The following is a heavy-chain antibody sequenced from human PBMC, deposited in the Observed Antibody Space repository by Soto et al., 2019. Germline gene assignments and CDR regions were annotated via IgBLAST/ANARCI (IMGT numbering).Heavy chain of an antibody. CDR3: ARIRPLSGSYTAFDI. CDR2: IFSDDEK. CDR1: GFSLSNPKMG. V-gene: IGHV2-26*01. J-gene: IGHJ3*02. D-gene: IGHD1-26*01. Sequence: QVTLKESGPVLVKPTETLTLTCSVSGFSLSNPKMGVSWIRQPPGKALEWLAHIFSDDEKSYTTSLKTRLTISKDTSRSQVVLIMTNVDPVDTATYHCARIRPLSGSYTAFDIWGQGTVVTISS.